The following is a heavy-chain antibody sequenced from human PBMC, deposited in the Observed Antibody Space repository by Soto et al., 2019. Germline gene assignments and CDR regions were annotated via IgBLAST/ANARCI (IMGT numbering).Heavy chain of an antibody. Sequence: QVQLVQSGAEVKKPGASVKVSCKASGYTFTGYYMHWVRQAPGQGLEWMGWINPNSDGTNYAQKFQGWVTMTRDTSISTAYMELSRLRSDDTAVYYCARGITMVRGVLLDAFDIWGQGTMVTVSS. D-gene: IGHD3-10*01. CDR1: GYTFTGYY. J-gene: IGHJ3*02. CDR2: INPNSDGT. CDR3: ARGITMVRGVLLDAFDI. V-gene: IGHV1-2*04.